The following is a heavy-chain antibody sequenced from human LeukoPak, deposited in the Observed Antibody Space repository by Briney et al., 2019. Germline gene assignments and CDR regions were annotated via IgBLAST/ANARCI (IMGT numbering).Heavy chain of an antibody. D-gene: IGHD3-10*01. CDR3: TSWFGELLFDI. Sequence: GGSLRLSCAASGFTFSNAWMSWVRQAPGKGLEWVGRIKSKTDGGTTDYAAPVKGRFTISRDDSKNTLYLQMNSLKTEDTAVYYCTSWFGELLFDIWGQGTMVTVSS. J-gene: IGHJ3*02. V-gene: IGHV3-15*01. CDR2: IKSKTDGGTT. CDR1: GFTFSNAW.